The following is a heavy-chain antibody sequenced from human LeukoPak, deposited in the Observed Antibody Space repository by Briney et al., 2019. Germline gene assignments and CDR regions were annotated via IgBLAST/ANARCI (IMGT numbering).Heavy chain of an antibody. V-gene: IGHV3-23*01. Sequence: PGGSLRLSCAASGFTFSSYAMSWVRQAPGKGLEWVSAISGSGGSTYYADSVEGRFTISRDNSKNTLYLQMNSLRAEDTAVYYCAKTTMVRGASDYWGQGTLVTVSS. CDR2: ISGSGGST. CDR1: GFTFSSYA. D-gene: IGHD3-10*01. J-gene: IGHJ4*02. CDR3: AKTTMVRGASDY.